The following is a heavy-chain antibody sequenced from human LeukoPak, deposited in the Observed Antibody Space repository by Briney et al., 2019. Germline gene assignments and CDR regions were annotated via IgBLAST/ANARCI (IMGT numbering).Heavy chain of an antibody. Sequence: SETLSLTCTVSGGSIGGYSWTWIRQSTGKGLEWIGRVFTSGMTAYNPSLNSRVTMSVDTSDKHFSLNLTSVTVADTAVYYCAREYIVGGTPYFYYVDVWGKGTTVTVSS. D-gene: IGHD1-26*01. CDR3: AREYIVGGTPYFYYVDV. CDR1: GGSIGGYS. CDR2: VFTSGMT. V-gene: IGHV4-4*07. J-gene: IGHJ6*03.